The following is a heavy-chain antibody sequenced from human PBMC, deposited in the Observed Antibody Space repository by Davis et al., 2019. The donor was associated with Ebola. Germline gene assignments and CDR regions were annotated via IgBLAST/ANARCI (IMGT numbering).Heavy chain of an antibody. V-gene: IGHV3-15*01. CDR1: GFTLSDAY. J-gene: IGHJ4*02. CDR2: IKHRTDGGTT. CDR3: TTGQGAN. Sequence: GESLKISCAASGFTLSDAYMSWVRQAPGKGLEWIARIKHRTDGGTTDYAAPVKGRFTISRDDSKNTLYLQMNSLETEDTAVYYCTTGQGANWGQGTLVTVSS.